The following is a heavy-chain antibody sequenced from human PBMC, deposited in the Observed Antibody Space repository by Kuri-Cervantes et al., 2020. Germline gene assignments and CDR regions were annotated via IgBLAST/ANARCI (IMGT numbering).Heavy chain of an antibody. CDR2: MNPNSGNT. CDR1: GYTFTSYD. V-gene: IGHV1-8*01. CDR3: ARVNGYYYYMDV. J-gene: IGHJ6*03. Sequence: ASVKVSCKASGYTFTSYDINWVRQATGQGLEWMGWMNPNSGNTGCAQKFQGRVTMTRNTSISTAYMELSSLRSEDTAVYYCARVNGYYYYMDVWGKGTTVTVSS.